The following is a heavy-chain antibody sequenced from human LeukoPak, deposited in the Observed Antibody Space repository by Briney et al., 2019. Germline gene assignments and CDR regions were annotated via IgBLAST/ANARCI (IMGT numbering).Heavy chain of an antibody. CDR3: ARVVVGVTNRFDP. V-gene: IGHV3-7*05. CDR2: INQAGSEK. J-gene: IGHJ5*02. Sequence: GGSLRLSCAASGFIFSSYWMSWVRQAPGKALEWVANINQAGSEKYYVDSVKGRFTISRDNAKTSLFLQMNSLRAEDTAVYFCARVVVGVTNRFDPWGQGTLVIVSS. CDR1: GFIFSSYW. D-gene: IGHD2-15*01.